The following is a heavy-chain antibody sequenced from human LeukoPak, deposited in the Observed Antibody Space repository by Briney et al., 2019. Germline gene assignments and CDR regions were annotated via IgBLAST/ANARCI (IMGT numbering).Heavy chain of an antibody. CDR1: GYTFTDHY. V-gene: IGHV1-2*02. Sequence: ASVKVSCKASGYTFTDHYMHWVRQATGQGLEWMGWVDPDSGGTDYAQKFQGRVTMTRDTSISTAYMELSRLRSDDTAVYYCARTHFPNYYGSGSYSPWGQGTLVTVSS. J-gene: IGHJ5*02. CDR2: VDPDSGGT. D-gene: IGHD3-10*01. CDR3: ARTHFPNYYGSGSYSP.